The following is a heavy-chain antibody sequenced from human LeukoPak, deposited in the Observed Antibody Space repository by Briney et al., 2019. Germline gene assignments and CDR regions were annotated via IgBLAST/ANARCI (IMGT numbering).Heavy chain of an antibody. CDR2: TYTGGNS. CDR3: AKGGRGSAAVVAPRSFDI. D-gene: IGHD3-22*01. J-gene: IGHJ3*02. V-gene: IGHV3-53*01. CDR1: GFTVSSIH. Sequence: GGSLRLSCAASGFTVSSIHMVWVRQAPGKGLEWVSVTYTGGNSYYADSVKGRFIISRDISKNTLYLQMNSLRAEDSALYYCAKGGRGSAAVVAPRSFDIWGQGTMVTVSS.